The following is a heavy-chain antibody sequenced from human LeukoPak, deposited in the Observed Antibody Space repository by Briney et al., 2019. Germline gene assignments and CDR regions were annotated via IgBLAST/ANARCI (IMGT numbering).Heavy chain of an antibody. V-gene: IGHV3-73*01. D-gene: IGHD1-26*01. CDR3: TSAHSGSYLLDY. J-gene: IGHJ4*02. CDR2: IRSKANSYAT. Sequence: PGGSLRLSCAASGFTFSGSAMHWVRQASGKGLEWVGRIRSKANSYATAYAASVKGRFTISRDDSKNTAYLQMNSLKTEDTAVYYCTSAHSGSYLLDYWGQGTLVTVSS. CDR1: GFTFSGSA.